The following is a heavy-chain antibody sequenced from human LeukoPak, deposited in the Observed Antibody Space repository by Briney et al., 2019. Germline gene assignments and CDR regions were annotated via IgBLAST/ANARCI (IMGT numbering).Heavy chain of an antibody. CDR3: ASISRNQLLGGFDY. CDR1: GGSISSSSYY. V-gene: IGHV4-39*07. D-gene: IGHD2-2*01. J-gene: IGHJ4*02. Sequence: PSETLSLTCTVSGGSISSSSYYWGWIRQPPGKGLEWIGSIYYSGSTNYNPSLKSRVTISVDTSKNQFSLKLSSVTAADTAVYYCASISRNQLLGGFDYWGQGTLVTVSS. CDR2: IYYSGST.